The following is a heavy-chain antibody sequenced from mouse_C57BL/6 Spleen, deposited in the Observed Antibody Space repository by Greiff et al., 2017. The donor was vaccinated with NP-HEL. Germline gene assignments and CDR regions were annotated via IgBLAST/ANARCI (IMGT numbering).Heavy chain of an antibody. Sequence: VQLKESGAELVRPGASVKLSCTASGFNIKDYYMHWVKQRPEQGLEWIGRIDPEDGDTEYAPKFQGKATMTADTSSNTAYLQLSSLTSEDAAVYYCTTSDYDYDEGFAYWGQGTLVTVSA. J-gene: IGHJ3*01. CDR1: GFNIKDYY. V-gene: IGHV14-1*01. CDR3: TTSDYDYDEGFAY. CDR2: IDPEDGDT. D-gene: IGHD2-4*01.